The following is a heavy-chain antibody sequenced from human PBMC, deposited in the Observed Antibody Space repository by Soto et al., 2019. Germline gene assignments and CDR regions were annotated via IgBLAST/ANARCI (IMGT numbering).Heavy chain of an antibody. V-gene: IGHV3-23*01. CDR2: VSGSGVTT. CDR1: GFTFSAYA. CDR3: AKQGPYNYFDF. J-gene: IGHJ5*01. Sequence: GGSLRLSCAASGFTFSAYAMSWVRQAPGKGLEWVSTVSGSGVTTYYANSVKGRFTISRDNSKNTLYLQMNRLRAEDTAVFYCAKQGPYNYFDFWGQGTLVTVSP.